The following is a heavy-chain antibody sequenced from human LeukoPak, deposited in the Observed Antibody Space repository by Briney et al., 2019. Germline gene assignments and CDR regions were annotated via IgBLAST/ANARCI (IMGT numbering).Heavy chain of an antibody. D-gene: IGHD3-10*01. J-gene: IGHJ4*02. CDR3: ARDRHYGSGSYYHDY. Sequence: ASVKVSCKASGYTYTSYYMHWVRQAPGQGLEWMGIVNPSGGSTSYAQKFQGRVTMTRDMSTSTVYMELSSLRSEDTAVYYCARDRHYGSGSYYHDYWGQGTLVTVSS. V-gene: IGHV1-46*01. CDR2: VNPSGGST. CDR1: GYTYTSYY.